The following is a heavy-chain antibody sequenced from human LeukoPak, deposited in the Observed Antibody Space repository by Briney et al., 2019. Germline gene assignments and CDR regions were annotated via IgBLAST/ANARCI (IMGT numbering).Heavy chain of an antibody. CDR2: ISGSGGST. CDR3: AKSSPILRPYSNYYFDY. Sequence: PGGSLRLSCAASGFTASSNYMSWVRQAPGKGLEWVSAISGSGGSTYYADSVKGRFTISRDNSKNTLYLQMNSLRAEDTAVYYCAKSSPILRPYSNYYFDYWGQGTLVTVSS. D-gene: IGHD4-11*01. J-gene: IGHJ4*02. V-gene: IGHV3-23*01. CDR1: GFTASSNY.